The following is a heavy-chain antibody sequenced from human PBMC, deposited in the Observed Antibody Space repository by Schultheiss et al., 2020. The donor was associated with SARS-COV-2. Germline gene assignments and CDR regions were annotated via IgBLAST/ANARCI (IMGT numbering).Heavy chain of an antibody. D-gene: IGHD6-13*01. J-gene: IGHJ6*02. CDR2: TYYRSKWYN. CDR3: ARGGFGGIAAAGGYYYYGMDV. Sequence: SQTLSPTCAISGDSVSSNSAAWNWIRQSPSRGLEWLGRTYYRSKWYNDYAVSVKSRITINPDTSKNQFSLQLNSVTPEDTAVYYCARGGFGGIAAAGGYYYYGMDVWGQGTTVTVSS. V-gene: IGHV6-1*01. CDR1: GDSVSSNSAA.